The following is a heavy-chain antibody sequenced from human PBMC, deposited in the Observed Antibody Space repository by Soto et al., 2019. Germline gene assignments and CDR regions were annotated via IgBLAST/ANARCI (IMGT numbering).Heavy chain of an antibody. CDR2: ISDSSSYI. J-gene: IGHJ4*02. V-gene: IGHV3-21*01. CDR1: GFTCITYS. CDR3: ARDLNYGLFDY. D-gene: IGHD4-17*01. Sequence: PGGSLRLSCTASGFTCITYSMNWVRQAPGKGLEWVSSISDSSSYIYYADSVKGRFTISRDNAKNSLYLQMNSLRAEDTAVYYCARDLNYGLFDYWGQGTLVTVSS.